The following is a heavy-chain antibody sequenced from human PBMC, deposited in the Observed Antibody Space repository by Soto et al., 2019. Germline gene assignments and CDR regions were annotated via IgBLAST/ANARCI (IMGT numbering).Heavy chain of an antibody. CDR3: ARITRYDFWSGYTPYYYYGMDV. Sequence: QVTLKESGPVLVKPTETLTLTCTVSGFSLSNARMGVSWIRQPPGKALEWLAHIFSNDEKSYSTSLKSRLTISKDTSKSQVVLTMTNMDPVDTATYYCARITRYDFWSGYTPYYYYGMDVWGQGTTVTVSS. D-gene: IGHD3-3*01. V-gene: IGHV2-26*01. CDR2: IFSNDEK. CDR1: GFSLSNARMG. J-gene: IGHJ6*02.